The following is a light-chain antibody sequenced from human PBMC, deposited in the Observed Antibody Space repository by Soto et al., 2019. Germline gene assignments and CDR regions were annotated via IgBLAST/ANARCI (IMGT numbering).Light chain of an antibody. CDR2: DVS. CDR1: SSDVGGYNY. CDR3: SSCTSSSTRV. V-gene: IGLV2-14*01. J-gene: IGLJ1*01. Sequence: QSALTQPASVSGSPGQSITISCTGASSDVGGYNYVSWYQQHPGKAPKLMIYDVSDRPSGVSNRFSGSKSGNTASLTISGLQAEDEADYYCSSCTSSSTRVFGTGTQLTVL.